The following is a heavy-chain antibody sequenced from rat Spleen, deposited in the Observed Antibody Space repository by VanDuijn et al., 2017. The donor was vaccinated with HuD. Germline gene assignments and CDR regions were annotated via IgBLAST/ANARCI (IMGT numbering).Heavy chain of an antibody. Sequence: EVQLVESGGGLVQPGRSLKLSCAASGFIFSDYDMAWVRQAPTKGLEWIASISTGGDITYYRGSVKGRFTISRDEAKNTQYLQMDSLGSEDTATYYCTRHGGLRNWFAYWGQGTLVTVSS. CDR3: TRHGGLRNWFAY. J-gene: IGHJ3*01. CDR1: GFIFSDYD. V-gene: IGHV5S13*01. CDR2: ISTGGDIT. D-gene: IGHD1-11*01.